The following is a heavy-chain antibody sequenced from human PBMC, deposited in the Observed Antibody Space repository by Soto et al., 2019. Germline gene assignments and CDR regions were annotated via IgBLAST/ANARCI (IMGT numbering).Heavy chain of an antibody. J-gene: IGHJ4*02. D-gene: IGHD5-12*01. CDR2: IVVGSGNT. CDR3: AAEIANSGGFDY. Sequence: SVKVSCKASGFTFTSSAVQWVRQARGQRLEWIGWIVVGSGNTNYAQKFQERVTITRDMSTSTAYMELSSLRSEDTAVYYCAAEIANSGGFDYWGQGTLVTVSS. CDR1: GFTFTSSA. V-gene: IGHV1-58*01.